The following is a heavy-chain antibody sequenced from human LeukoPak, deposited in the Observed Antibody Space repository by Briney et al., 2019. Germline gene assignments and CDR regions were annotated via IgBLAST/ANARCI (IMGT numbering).Heavy chain of an antibody. CDR3: ARKGDYGDYGGLDY. CDR1: GFTVSSNY. CDR2: IYSGGST. D-gene: IGHD4-17*01. J-gene: IGHJ4*02. V-gene: IGHV3-66*01. Sequence: GGSLRLSCAASGFTVSSNYMSWVRQAPGKGLEWVSVIYSGGSTYYADSVKGRFTISRDNSKNTLYLQMNSLRAEDTAVYYYARKGDYGDYGGLDYWGQGTLVTVSS.